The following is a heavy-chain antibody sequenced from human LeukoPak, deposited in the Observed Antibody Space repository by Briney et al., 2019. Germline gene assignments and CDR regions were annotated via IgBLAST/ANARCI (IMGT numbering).Heavy chain of an antibody. CDR2: ISWDGGST. D-gene: IGHD2-21*02. V-gene: IGHV3-43D*03. CDR1: GFTFDDYA. Sequence: PGGSLRLSCAASGFTFDDYAMLWVRQASGKGLEWVSLISWDGGSTYYADSVKGRFTISRDNAKNSLYLQMNSLRAEDTAVYYCARGSVVVTAIDLYYYYMDVWGKGTTVTISS. J-gene: IGHJ6*03. CDR3: ARGSVVVTAIDLYYYYMDV.